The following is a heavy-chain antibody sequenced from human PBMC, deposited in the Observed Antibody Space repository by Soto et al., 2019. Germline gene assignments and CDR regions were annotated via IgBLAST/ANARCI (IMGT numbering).Heavy chain of an antibody. V-gene: IGHV3-23*01. CDR1: GFTFSTYA. CDR3: PRVKAQILSSGWYGGDDI. J-gene: IGHJ3*02. Sequence: EVQLLESGGGLAQPGGSLRLSCAASGFTFSTYAMSWVRQAPGKGLEWVATIRGSGGNTHYADSVKGRFTTSRDNSENTVYLQMNSLTAADTPVYYSPRVKAQILSSGWYGGDDIWGHGTMVTVSS. D-gene: IGHD6-19*01. CDR2: IRGSGGNT.